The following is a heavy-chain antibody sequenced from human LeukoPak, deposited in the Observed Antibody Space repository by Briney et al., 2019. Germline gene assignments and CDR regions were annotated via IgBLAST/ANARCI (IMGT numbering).Heavy chain of an antibody. J-gene: IGHJ6*04. D-gene: IGHD2-15*01. CDR2: INPSGGST. V-gene: IGHV1-46*01. CDR3: ARDVHCSGGSCYYYGMDV. Sequence: ASVKASCKASGYTFTSYYTHWVRQAPGQGLEWMGIINPSGGSTSYAQKFQGRVTMTRDTSTSTVYMELSSLRSEDTAVYYCARDVHCSGGSCYYYGMDVWGKGTTVTVSS. CDR1: GYTFTSYY.